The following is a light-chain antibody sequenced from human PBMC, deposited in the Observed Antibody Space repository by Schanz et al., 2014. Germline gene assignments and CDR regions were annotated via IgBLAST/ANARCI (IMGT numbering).Light chain of an antibody. Sequence: QSALTQPASVSGSPGQSITISCTGTSSDVGGYDYVSWYQQHPGKAPKVMLHDVSNRPSGVSNRFSGSKSGNTASLTISGLQAEDEADYYCQSYDSSLSGSEVFGGGTKLTVL. CDR2: DVS. CDR3: QSYDSSLSGSEV. CDR1: SSDVGGYDY. J-gene: IGLJ3*02. V-gene: IGLV2-14*01.